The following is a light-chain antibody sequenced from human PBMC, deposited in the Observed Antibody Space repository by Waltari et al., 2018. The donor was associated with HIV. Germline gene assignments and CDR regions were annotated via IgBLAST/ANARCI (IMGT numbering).Light chain of an antibody. CDR1: QSISTY. CDR2: GAF. V-gene: IGKV1-39*01. J-gene: IGKJ4*01. CDR3: QQSYRIPLT. Sequence: DIQMTQSPSSLSASVGDRVTITCRTSQSISTYLNWYQQKPGKAPELLIYGAFSLQSGVPSGFSGSGSWTDFTLTITSLQPEDFATYFCQQSYRIPLTFGGGTKVEL.